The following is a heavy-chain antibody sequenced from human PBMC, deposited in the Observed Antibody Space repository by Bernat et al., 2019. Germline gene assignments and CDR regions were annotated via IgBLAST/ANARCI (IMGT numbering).Heavy chain of an antibody. CDR2: ISAYNGNT. J-gene: IGHJ6*02. V-gene: IGHV1-18*04. D-gene: IGHD6-13*01. Sequence: QVQLVQSGAEVKKPGASVKVSCKASGYTFTSYGISWVRQAPGQGLEWMGWISAYNGNTNYAQKLQGRGTMTTDTSTSTAYMELRSLSSDDTAVYYCARDRAAAGLKDYYYYYGMDVWGQGTTVTVSS. CDR3: ARDRAAAGLKDYYYYYGMDV. CDR1: GYTFTSYG.